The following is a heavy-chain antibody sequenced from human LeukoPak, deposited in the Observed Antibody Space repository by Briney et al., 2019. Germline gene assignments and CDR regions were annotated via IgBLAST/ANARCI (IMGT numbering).Heavy chain of an antibody. CDR3: ARAGARISMLRGGLDY. CDR1: GYTFGTYG. J-gene: IGHJ4*02. V-gene: IGHV1-18*01. Sequence: ASVKVSCKASGYTFGTYGISWVRQAPGQGLELMGWISAYNDKTNYAQKYEGRVTMTTDTSTTTAYMELRSLTSDDTAVYYCARAGARISMLRGGLDYWGQGTLVTVSS. CDR2: ISAYNDKT. D-gene: IGHD2-8*01.